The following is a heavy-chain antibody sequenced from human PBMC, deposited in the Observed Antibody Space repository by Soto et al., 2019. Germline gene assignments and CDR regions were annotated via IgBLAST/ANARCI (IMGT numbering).Heavy chain of an antibody. V-gene: IGHV4-30-2*01. CDR1: GGSISSGGYS. D-gene: IGHD3-22*01. Sequence: QLQLQESGSGLVKPSQTLSLTCAVSGGSISSGGYSWSWIRQPPGKGLEWIGYIYHSGSTYYNPSLKSRVTISVDRSKNQFSLKLSSVAAADTAVYYCARGPIIGYDSSGYPFDYWGQGTLVTVSS. CDR2: IYHSGST. CDR3: ARGPIIGYDSSGYPFDY. J-gene: IGHJ4*02.